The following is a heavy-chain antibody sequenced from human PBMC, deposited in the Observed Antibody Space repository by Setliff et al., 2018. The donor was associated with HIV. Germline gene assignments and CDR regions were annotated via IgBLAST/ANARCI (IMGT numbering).Heavy chain of an antibody. J-gene: IGHJ4*02. CDR2: IYYRGSA. D-gene: IGHD3-10*01. V-gene: IGHV4-39*07. CDR1: GGSITTTNYY. Sequence: PSETLSLTCTVSGGSITTTNYYWGWVRQSPGKGLEWIGVIYYRGSAYYNLSLQSRVTLSEDTSKNSFSLHLTSVTAADTAVYFCARARGPPLPVLDFWGPGTLVTVSS. CDR3: ARARGPPLPVLDF.